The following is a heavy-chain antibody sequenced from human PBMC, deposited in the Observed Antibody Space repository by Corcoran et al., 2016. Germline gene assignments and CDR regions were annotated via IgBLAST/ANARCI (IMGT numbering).Heavy chain of an antibody. CDR1: GYSFTSYW. CDR3: ARHFYDMVTGYPIVMDG. J-gene: IGHJ6*02. Sequence: EVQLVQSGAEVKKPGESLKISCKGSGYSFTSYWIGWVRQMPGKGLEWMGIIYPGDSDTRYSPSFQGQVTISADKSSSTAYLQWSSLKASATAMYECARHFYDMVTGYPIVMDGWGQGTTVTVSS. D-gene: IGHD3-9*01. CDR2: IYPGDSDT. V-gene: IGHV5-51*01.